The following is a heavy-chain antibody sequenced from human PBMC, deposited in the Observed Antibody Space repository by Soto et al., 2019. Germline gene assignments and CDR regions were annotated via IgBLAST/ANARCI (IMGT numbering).Heavy chain of an antibody. V-gene: IGHV1-46*01. J-gene: IGHJ4*02. D-gene: IGHD3-3*01. Sequence: ASVKVSCKASGYTFTSYYMHWVRQAPGQGLEWMGIINPSGGSTSYAQKFQGRVTMTRDTSTSTVYMELSSLRSEDTAVYYCARGSITIFGVVIPYDYYFDYWGQGTLVTVSS. CDR3: ARGSITIFGVVIPYDYYFDY. CDR1: GYTFTSYY. CDR2: INPSGGST.